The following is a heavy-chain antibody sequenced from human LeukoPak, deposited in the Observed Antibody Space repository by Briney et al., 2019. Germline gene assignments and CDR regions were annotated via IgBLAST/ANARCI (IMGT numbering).Heavy chain of an antibody. CDR3: ARARHYYDSSGDYYFDY. CDR2: ISAYNGNT. CDR1: GYTFTSYG. V-gene: IGHV1-18*01. D-gene: IGHD3-22*01. Sequence: EASVKVSCKASGYTFTSYGISWVRQASGQGLEWMGWISAYNGNTNYAQKLQGRVTMTTDTSTSTAYMELRSLRSDDTAVYYCARARHYYDSSGDYYFDYWGQGTLVTVSS. J-gene: IGHJ4*02.